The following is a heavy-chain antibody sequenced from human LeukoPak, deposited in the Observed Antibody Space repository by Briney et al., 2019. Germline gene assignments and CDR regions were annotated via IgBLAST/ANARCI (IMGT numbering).Heavy chain of an antibody. V-gene: IGHV3-23*01. CDR1: GFTFSSYA. CDR2: ISGSGGST. J-gene: IGHJ4*02. Sequence: PGGSLRLSCAASGFTFSSYAMSWVRQAPGKGLEWVSAISGSGGSTYYADSVKGRFTISRDSSKNTLYLQMNSLRAEDTAVYYCAKLDCSSTSCYEDYWGQGTLVTVSS. CDR3: AKLDCSSTSCYEDY. D-gene: IGHD2-2*01.